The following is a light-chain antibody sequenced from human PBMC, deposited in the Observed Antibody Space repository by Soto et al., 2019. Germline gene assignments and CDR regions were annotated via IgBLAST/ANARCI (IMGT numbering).Light chain of an antibody. CDR3: SSYTGGSTVV. CDR1: SSDIGDYNY. V-gene: IGLV2-14*01. Sequence: QSALTQPASVSGSPGQSIAISCTGSSSDIGDYNYVSWYQQHPGKAPKLMIFDVSNRPSGVSNRFSGSMSGNTASLTISGHQPEDEADYYCSSYTGGSTVVFGRGTKLIVL. J-gene: IGLJ2*01. CDR2: DVS.